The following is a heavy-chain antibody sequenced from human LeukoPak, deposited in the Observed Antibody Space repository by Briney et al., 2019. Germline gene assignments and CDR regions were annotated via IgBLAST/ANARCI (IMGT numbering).Heavy chain of an antibody. Sequence: ASVKVSCKASGYTFTGYIMHWVRQAAGHGLEWMSWMNPNSENRGYAQKFQGRVTMTTDTSIDTAYMELSSLTFDDTAIYYRARGRGWGILDSWGQGNLVTVSS. CDR1: GYTFTGYI. CDR3: ARGRGWGILDS. V-gene: IGHV1-8*02. CDR2: MNPNSENR. J-gene: IGHJ4*02. D-gene: IGHD6-19*01.